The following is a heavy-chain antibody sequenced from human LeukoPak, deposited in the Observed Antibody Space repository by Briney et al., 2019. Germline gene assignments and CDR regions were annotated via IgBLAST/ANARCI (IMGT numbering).Heavy chain of an antibody. D-gene: IGHD3-9*01. CDR2: ISGSGRST. CDR3: AKTTYYDILAGYYFDR. Sequence: GGSLRLSCAASGFTFSSYAMSWVRQAPGEGLEWVSGISGSGRSTYSADSVKGRFTVSRDNSKNTLSLQMNSLRAEDMAVYYCAKTTYYDILAGYYFDRWGQGTLVTVSS. J-gene: IGHJ4*02. CDR1: GFTFSSYA. V-gene: IGHV3-23*01.